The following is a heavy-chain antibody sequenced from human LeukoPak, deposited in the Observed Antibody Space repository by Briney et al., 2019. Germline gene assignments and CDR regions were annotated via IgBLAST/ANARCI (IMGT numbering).Heavy chain of an antibody. Sequence: PSETLSLTCTVSGGSISSYYWSWIRQPPGKGLEWIGYIYYSGSTNYNPSLKSRVTISVDTSKNRFSLKLSSVTAADTAVYYCARDTQYDFWSRGGYGMDVWGQGTTVTVSS. CDR2: IYYSGST. J-gene: IGHJ6*02. D-gene: IGHD3-3*01. V-gene: IGHV4-59*01. CDR3: ARDTQYDFWSRGGYGMDV. CDR1: GGSISSYY.